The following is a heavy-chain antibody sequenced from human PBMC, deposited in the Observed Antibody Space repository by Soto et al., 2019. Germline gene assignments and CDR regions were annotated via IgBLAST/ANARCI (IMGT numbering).Heavy chain of an antibody. J-gene: IGHJ6*02. V-gene: IGHV1-2*04. CDR3: ARMIAASGHYGMDV. D-gene: IGHD6-13*01. Sequence: QVQLVQSGAEVKKPGASVKVSCKASGYTVTAYYVHWVRQAPGQGLEWMGWINPNSGGTNYAQKFQGWVTMTRDTFISTVYMELSRLRFDDTAVYYCARMIAASGHYGMDVWGQGTTVTVSS. CDR1: GYTVTAYY. CDR2: INPNSGGT.